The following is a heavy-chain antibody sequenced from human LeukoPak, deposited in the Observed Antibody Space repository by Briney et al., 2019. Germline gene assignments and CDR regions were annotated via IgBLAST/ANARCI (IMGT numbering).Heavy chain of an antibody. CDR3: ASAAGPFDN. CDR2: IGGSGGST. Sequence: PGGSLRLSCAASGFTFNFYAMTWVRQAPGKGLEWVSSIGGSGGSTYYADSVKGRFTISRDNSKNTLYLQMNSLRAEDTALYYCASAAGPFDNWGQGTLVTVSS. J-gene: IGHJ4*02. D-gene: IGHD6-19*01. CDR1: GFTFNFYA. V-gene: IGHV3-23*01.